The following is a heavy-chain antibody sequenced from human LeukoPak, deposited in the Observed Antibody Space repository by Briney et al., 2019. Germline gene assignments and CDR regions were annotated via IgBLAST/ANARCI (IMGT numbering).Heavy chain of an antibody. Sequence: GGSLRLSCAASGFTFSSYWMSWVRQAPGKGLEWVANIKQDGSEKYYVDSVKGRFTISRDNAKNSLYLQMNSLRAEDTAAYYCARVHGWWELRPYFDYWSQGTLVTVSS. D-gene: IGHD1-26*01. J-gene: IGHJ4*02. CDR2: IKQDGSEK. CDR3: ARVHGWWELRPYFDY. CDR1: GFTFSSYW. V-gene: IGHV3-7*01.